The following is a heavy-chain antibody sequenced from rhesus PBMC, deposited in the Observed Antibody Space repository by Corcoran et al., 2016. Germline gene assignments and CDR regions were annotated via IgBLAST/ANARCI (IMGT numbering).Heavy chain of an antibody. CDR3: ARDVGRLVGGLDS. CDR1: GGSISSGYYY. CDR2: IPYSGST. D-gene: IGHD6S26*01. Sequence: QVQLQESGPGLVKPSETLSLTCAVSGGSISSGYYYWSWIRQPPGKGLECIGYIPYSGSTSYNPSLKSRVTISRDTSKNQFSLKLSSGTAADTAVYYCARDVGRLVGGLDSWGQGVVVTVSS. V-gene: IGHV4-122*02. J-gene: IGHJ6*01.